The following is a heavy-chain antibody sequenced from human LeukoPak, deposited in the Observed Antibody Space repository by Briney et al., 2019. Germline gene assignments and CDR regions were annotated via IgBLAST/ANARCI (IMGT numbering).Heavy chain of an antibody. Sequence: PGGSLRLSCAASGFTFDDYGMSWVRQAPGKGLEWVSGINWNGGSTGYADSVKGRFTISRDNSKNTLYLQMNSLRAEDTAVYYCAREPDSVKLWFGEPNWFDPWGQGTLVTVSS. CDR1: GFTFDDYG. J-gene: IGHJ5*02. CDR3: AREPDSVKLWFGEPNWFDP. V-gene: IGHV3-20*04. CDR2: INWNGGST. D-gene: IGHD3-10*01.